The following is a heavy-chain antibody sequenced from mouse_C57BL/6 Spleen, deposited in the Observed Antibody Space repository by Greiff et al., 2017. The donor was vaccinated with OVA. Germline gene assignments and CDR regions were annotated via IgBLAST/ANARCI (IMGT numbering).Heavy chain of an antibody. Sequence: QVQLKESGPGLVQPSQSLSITCPVSGFSLTSYGVHWVRQSPGKGLAWLGVIWSGGSTDYNAAFISRLSISKDNSKSQVFFKMNSLQADDTAIYYCARKESYDGYWNFDVWGTGTTVTVSS. CDR1: GFSLTSYG. D-gene: IGHD2-3*01. CDR2: IWSGGST. CDR3: ARKESYDGYWNFDV. V-gene: IGHV2-2*01. J-gene: IGHJ1*03.